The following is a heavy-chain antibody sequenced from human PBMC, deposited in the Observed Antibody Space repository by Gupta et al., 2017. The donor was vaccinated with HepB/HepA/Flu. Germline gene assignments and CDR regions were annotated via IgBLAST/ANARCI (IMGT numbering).Heavy chain of an antibody. D-gene: IGHD1-26*01. CDR2: ITSSGGRT. CDR3: AKGYYGTYFRGPFDP. Sequence: EVQVLESGGGLVQQGGSLRLSCAASGFTFSDFAMTWVRQAPGKGLDWVSGITSSGGRTFYADSVKGRFTISRDNFKNTLFLEMNSLRAEDTALYYCAKGYYGTYFRGPFDPWGQGTLVTVSS. J-gene: IGHJ5*02. V-gene: IGHV3-23*01. CDR1: GFTFSDFA.